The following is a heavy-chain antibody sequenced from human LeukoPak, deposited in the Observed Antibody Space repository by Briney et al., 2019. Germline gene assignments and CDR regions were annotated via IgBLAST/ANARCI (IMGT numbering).Heavy chain of an antibody. CDR1: GYTFTSYD. Sequence: ASVKVSCKASGYTFTSYDINWVRQATGQGLEWMGWMNPNSGNTGYAQKFQGRVTMTRNTSISTAYMELSSLRSEDTAVYYCARGLSGYYGSGSFHYYGMDVWGQGTTVTVSS. CDR3: ARGLSGYYGSGSFHYYGMDV. V-gene: IGHV1-8*01. J-gene: IGHJ6*02. CDR2: MNPNSGNT. D-gene: IGHD3-10*01.